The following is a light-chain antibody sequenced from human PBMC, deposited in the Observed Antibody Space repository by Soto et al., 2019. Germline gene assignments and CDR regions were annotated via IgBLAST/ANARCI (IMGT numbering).Light chain of an antibody. Sequence: QSVLTQPPSVSGAPGQRVTISCTGSSSNIGAGYDVHWYQHLPGTAPKLLIYGNNNRPSGVPDRFSGYKSGTSASLAITGLQAEDEADYYCQSYDTNLSAWVFGGGTKLTVL. J-gene: IGLJ3*02. CDR1: SSNIGAGYD. V-gene: IGLV1-40*01. CDR3: QSYDTNLSAWV. CDR2: GNN.